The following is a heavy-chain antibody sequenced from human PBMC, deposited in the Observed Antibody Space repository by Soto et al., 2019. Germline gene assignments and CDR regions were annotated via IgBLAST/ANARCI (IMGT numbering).Heavy chain of an antibody. J-gene: IGHJ4*01. CDR2: ISGSGTAI. V-gene: IGHV3-11*01. D-gene: IGHD4-4*01. Sequence: QVQLVESGGGLVRPGGSLRLSCTASGFALIDYMSWIRQAPGGGLECVSYISGSGTAIYTADSVKGRFTVSKDDAKNSLYLQMNSLTAEDTAVYYCARDYSNKGFDYWGHGTLVTVSS. CDR1: GFALIDY. CDR3: ARDYSNKGFDY.